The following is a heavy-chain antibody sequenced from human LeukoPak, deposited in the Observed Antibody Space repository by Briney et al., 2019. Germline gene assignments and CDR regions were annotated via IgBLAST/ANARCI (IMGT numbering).Heavy chain of an antibody. CDR2: INGGSGTI. Sequence: PGGSLRLSCAASGFTFSSYGMSWVRQAPGKGLEWVSYINGGSGTIYYADSVKGRFTISRDNAKNSLYLQMNSLRVDDTAVYYCAADRDYYGSGSYHENAFDIWGQGTMVTVSS. D-gene: IGHD3-10*01. J-gene: IGHJ3*02. CDR1: GFTFSSYG. V-gene: IGHV3-48*01. CDR3: AADRDYYGSGSYHENAFDI.